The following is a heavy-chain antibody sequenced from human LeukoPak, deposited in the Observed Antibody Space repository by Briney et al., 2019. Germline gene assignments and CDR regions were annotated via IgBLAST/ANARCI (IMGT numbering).Heavy chain of an antibody. CDR1: GYTFTSYG. J-gene: IGHJ4*02. Sequence: ASVKVSCKASGYTFTSYGISWVRQAPGQGLEWMGWISGYNGNTNYAQKLQGRVATTTDTSTSTAYMELRSLRSDDTAVYYCARRTYSSSSSIFDYWGQGTLVTVSS. D-gene: IGHD6-6*01. CDR2: ISGYNGNT. CDR3: ARRTYSSSSSIFDY. V-gene: IGHV1-18*01.